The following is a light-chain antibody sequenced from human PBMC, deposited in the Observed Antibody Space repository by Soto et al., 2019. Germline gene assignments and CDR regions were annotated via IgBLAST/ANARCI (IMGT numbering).Light chain of an antibody. Sequence: EIVMTQSPATLSVSPGERATLSCRASQSVSSNLAWYQRKPGLAPRLLIYDASSRATGIPDRFSGSGSGTDFTLTISRLEPEDFAVYYCQQYGSSPFTFGQGTRLEIK. CDR3: QQYGSSPFT. CDR2: DAS. CDR1: QSVSSN. J-gene: IGKJ5*01. V-gene: IGKV3D-20*01.